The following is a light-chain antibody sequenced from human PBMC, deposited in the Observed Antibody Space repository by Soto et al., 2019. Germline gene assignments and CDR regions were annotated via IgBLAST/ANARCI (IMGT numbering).Light chain of an antibody. CDR2: LNSDGSH. CDR3: QTWGTGIRV. Sequence: QLVLTQSPSASASLGASVKLTCTLSSGHNNYAIAWHQQQPEKGPRYLMKLNSDGSHSKGDGLPDRFSGSSSGAERYLTISSLKSEDEADYYCQTWGTGIRVFGGGTKVTVL. CDR1: SGHNNYA. J-gene: IGLJ3*02. V-gene: IGLV4-69*01.